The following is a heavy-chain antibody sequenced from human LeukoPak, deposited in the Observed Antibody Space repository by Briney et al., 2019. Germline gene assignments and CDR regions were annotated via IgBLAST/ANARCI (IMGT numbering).Heavy chain of an antibody. CDR1: GGSISSGDYY. Sequence: SETLSLTCTVSGGSISSGDYYWSWIRPPPGKGLEGIGYIYYSATTYYNPTLKPPVTISVATSKNQFSLKLTSVTAADTVVYYCARGPYGSGSYYWGQGTLVTVSS. CDR2: IYYSATT. J-gene: IGHJ4*02. V-gene: IGHV4-30-4*01. D-gene: IGHD3-10*01. CDR3: ARGPYGSGSYY.